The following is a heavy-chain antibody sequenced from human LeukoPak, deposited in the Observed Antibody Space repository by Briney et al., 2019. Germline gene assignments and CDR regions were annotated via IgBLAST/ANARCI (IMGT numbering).Heavy chain of an antibody. CDR1: GFTFSSYG. CDR2: ISYDGSNK. Sequence: GGSLRLSCAASGFTFSSYGMHRVRQAPGKGLEWVAVISYDGSNKYYADSVKGRFTISRDNSKNTLYLQMNSLRAEDTAVYYCGKDKGGGQLIDPNYFDYWGQGTLVTVSS. CDR3: GKDKGGGQLIDPNYFDY. J-gene: IGHJ4*02. V-gene: IGHV3-30*18. D-gene: IGHD2-2*02.